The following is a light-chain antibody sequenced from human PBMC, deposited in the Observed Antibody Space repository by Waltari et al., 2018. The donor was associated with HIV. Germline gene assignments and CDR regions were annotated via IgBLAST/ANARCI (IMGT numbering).Light chain of an antibody. CDR3: SSYASNNTFVV. J-gene: IGLJ2*01. CDR1: RSDIGRYEF. CDR2: EVK. Sequence: QSALTQPPSASGPPGQTVTLSCTGTRSDIGRYEFVSWYQLQPHKVPKMIIYEVKKRPSGIPDRLSGSKSDNTASLTVSGLQTDDEAVYYCSSYASNNTFVVFGGGTRLTVL. V-gene: IGLV2-8*01.